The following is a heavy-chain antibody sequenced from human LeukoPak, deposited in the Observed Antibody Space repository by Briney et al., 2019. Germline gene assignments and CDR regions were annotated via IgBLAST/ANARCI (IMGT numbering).Heavy chain of an antibody. V-gene: IGHV4-39*01. J-gene: IGHJ4*02. CDR3: ARRRATNYFDY. D-gene: IGHD1-26*01. Sequence: SETLSLTCTVSGGSISSSSYYWGWIRQPPGKGLEWIGSIYHSGSTYYSPSLKSRVTISVDTSKNQFSLKLSSVTAADTAVYYCARRRATNYFDYWGQGTLVTVSS. CDR1: GGSISSSSYY. CDR2: IYHSGST.